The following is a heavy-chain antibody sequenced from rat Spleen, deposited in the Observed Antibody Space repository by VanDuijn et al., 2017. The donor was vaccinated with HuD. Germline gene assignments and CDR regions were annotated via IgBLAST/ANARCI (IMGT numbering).Heavy chain of an antibody. Sequence: EVQLAESGGGLVQPGRSLKLSCAASGFTFSDYYMAWVRQAPTKGLEWVASISYDGGSTYYRDSVKGRFTISRDNAKSSLYLQMDSLRSEDTATYYCTTDLGGDWYFDFWGPGTMVTVSS. CDR2: ISYDGGST. J-gene: IGHJ1*01. CDR3: TTDLGGDWYFDF. CDR1: GFTFSDYY. D-gene: IGHD5-1*01. V-gene: IGHV5-20*01.